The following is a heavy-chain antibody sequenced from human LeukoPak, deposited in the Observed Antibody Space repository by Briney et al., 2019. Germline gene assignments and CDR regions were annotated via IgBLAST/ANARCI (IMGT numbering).Heavy chain of an antibody. D-gene: IGHD2-8*02. Sequence: ASVKVSRKASGYTFTSYDINWVRQATGQGLEWMGWMNPNSGNTGYAQKFQGRVTMTRNTSISTAYMELSSLRSEDTAVYYCARGVLEGYYYYYYYMDVWGKGTTVTVSS. CDR1: GYTFTSYD. V-gene: IGHV1-8*01. J-gene: IGHJ6*03. CDR2: MNPNSGNT. CDR3: ARGVLEGYYYYYYYMDV.